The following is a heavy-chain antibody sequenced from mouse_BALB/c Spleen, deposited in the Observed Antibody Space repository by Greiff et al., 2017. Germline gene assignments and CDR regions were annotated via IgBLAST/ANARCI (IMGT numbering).Heavy chain of an antibody. V-gene: IGHV3-2*02. J-gene: IGHJ2*01. D-gene: IGHD1-2*01. CDR1: GYSITSDYA. Sequence: EVQGVESGPGLVKPSQSLSLTCTVTGYSITSDYAWNWIRQFPGNKLEWMGYISYSGSTSYNPSLKSRISITRDTSKNQFFLQLNSVTTEDTATYYCARASSIHYYGHLYYFDYWGQGTTLTVSS. CDR3: ARASSIHYYGHLYYFDY. CDR2: ISYSGST.